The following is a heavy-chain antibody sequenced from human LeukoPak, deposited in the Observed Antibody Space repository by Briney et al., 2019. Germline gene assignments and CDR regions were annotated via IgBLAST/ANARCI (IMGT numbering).Heavy chain of an antibody. D-gene: IGHD3-22*01. CDR2: MNPNSGNT. CDR1: GYTFTSYD. Sequence: ASVKVSCKASGYTFTSYDINWVRQATGQGLEWMGWMNPNSGNTGYAQKFQGRVTMTRNTSISTAYMELRSLRSDDTAVYYCVRESGGYYGGAFDYWGQGTLVTVSS. J-gene: IGHJ4*02. CDR3: VRESGGYYGGAFDY. V-gene: IGHV1-8*01.